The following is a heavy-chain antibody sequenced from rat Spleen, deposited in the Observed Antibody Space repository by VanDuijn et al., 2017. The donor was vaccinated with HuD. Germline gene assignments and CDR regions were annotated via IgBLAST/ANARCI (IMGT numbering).Heavy chain of an antibody. D-gene: IGHD1-7*01. V-gene: IGHV5-22*01. J-gene: IGHJ2*01. CDR3: ARQTYGYFDY. CDR1: GFTFSDYY. CDR2: ISYEGSGT. Sequence: EVQLVDSGGGLVQPGRSMRLSCAAAGFTFSDYYIVWVRQAPKKGLEWVASISYEGSGTYYGDSVKGRFTISRDNAKSTLYLQMNGLRSEDTATYYCARQTYGYFDYWGQEVMVTVSS.